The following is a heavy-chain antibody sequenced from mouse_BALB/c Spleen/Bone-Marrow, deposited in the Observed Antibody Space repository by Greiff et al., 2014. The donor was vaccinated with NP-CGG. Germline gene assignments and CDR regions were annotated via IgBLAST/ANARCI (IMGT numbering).Heavy chain of an antibody. D-gene: IGHD4-1*01. V-gene: IGHV1-4*01. Sequence: VQLQQSGAELARPGASVKMSCKASGYTFTSYTMHWVKQRPGQGLEWIGYINPSSGYTNYNQKFKDKATLTADKSSSTAYMQLSSLTSEDSAVYYCALANWDIGGPLAYWGQGTLVTVSA. J-gene: IGHJ3*01. CDR2: INPSSGYT. CDR3: ALANWDIGGPLAY. CDR1: GYTFTSYT.